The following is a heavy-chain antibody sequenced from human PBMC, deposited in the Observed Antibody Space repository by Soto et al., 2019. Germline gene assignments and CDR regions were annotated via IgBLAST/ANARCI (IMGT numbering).Heavy chain of an antibody. CDR1: GGAFSSYA. CDR2: IIPIFGTA. J-gene: IGHJ3*02. V-gene: IGHV1-69*13. Sequence: SVKVACKGAGGAFSSYAISWVRQAPGQGLEWMGGIIPIFGTANYAQKFQGRVTITADESTSTAYMELSSLRSEDTAVYYCAREEASSAAFDIWGQGTMVTVSS. CDR3: AREEASSAAFDI.